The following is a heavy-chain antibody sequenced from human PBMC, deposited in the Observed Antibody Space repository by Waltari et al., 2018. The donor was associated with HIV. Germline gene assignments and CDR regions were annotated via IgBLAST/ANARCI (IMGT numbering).Heavy chain of an antibody. CDR3: ARKHGELSLSRGLFDY. V-gene: IGHV3-30*02. Sequence: QVQLVESGGGVVQTGGSLRLSCAESGFTFRSSCIPRVRQAPGKGLDWVAFIRYDGSNKYCADSVKGRFTISRDNSKNTLYLQMNSLRAEDTAVYYCARKHGELSLSRGLFDYWGQGTLVTVSS. D-gene: IGHD3-16*02. CDR2: IRYDGSNK. CDR1: GFTFRSSC. J-gene: IGHJ4*02.